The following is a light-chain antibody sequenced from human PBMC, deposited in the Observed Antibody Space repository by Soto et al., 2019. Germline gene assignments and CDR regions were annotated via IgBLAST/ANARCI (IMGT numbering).Light chain of an antibody. CDR2: DVS. V-gene: IGLV2-14*01. Sequence: QSALTQPASVSGSPGQSITISCTGTSSDVGGYNYVSWYQQHPCKAPKLMIYDVSNRPSGVSNRFSGSKSGNTASLTISGLQAEDEADYYCSSYTSSSTLYVVFGGGTKLTVL. J-gene: IGLJ2*01. CDR3: SSYTSSSTLYVV. CDR1: SSDVGGYNY.